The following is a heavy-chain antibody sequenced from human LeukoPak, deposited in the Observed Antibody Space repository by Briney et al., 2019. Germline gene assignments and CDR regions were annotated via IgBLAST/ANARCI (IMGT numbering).Heavy chain of an antibody. J-gene: IGHJ5*02. V-gene: IGHV4-59*01. CDR1: GGSISSYY. Sequence: SETLSLTCTVSGGSISSYYWSWIRQPPGKGLEWIGYIYYSGSTNYNPSLKSRVTISMDTSKNQFSLKLSSVSAAGTALYYCAKSRGSAGGFDPWGQGTLVTVSS. CDR3: AKSRGSAGGFDP. D-gene: IGHD3-16*01. CDR2: IYYSGST.